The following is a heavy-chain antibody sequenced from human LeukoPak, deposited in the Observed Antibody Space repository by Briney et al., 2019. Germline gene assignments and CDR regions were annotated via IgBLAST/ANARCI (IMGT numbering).Heavy chain of an antibody. CDR1: GFTFSSYS. Sequence: PGGSLRLSCAASGFTFSSYSMNWVRQAPGKGLEWVSSISSSSSYIYYADSVKGRFTISRDNAKNSLYLQMNSLRAEDTAVYYCARDRPDYYDSSGGFDYWGQGTLVTVSS. CDR3: ARDRPDYYDSSGGFDY. D-gene: IGHD3-22*01. J-gene: IGHJ4*02. CDR2: ISSSSSYI. V-gene: IGHV3-21*01.